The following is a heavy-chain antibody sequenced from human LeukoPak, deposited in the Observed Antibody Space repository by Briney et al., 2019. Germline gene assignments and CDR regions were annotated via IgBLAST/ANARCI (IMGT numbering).Heavy chain of an antibody. CDR2: ISSSGNYI. D-gene: IGHD3-22*01. J-gene: IGHJ4*02. CDR3: ARGGRGTIMIVVAALDY. V-gene: IGHV3-21*01. CDR1: GFTFTSYS. Sequence: GGSLRLSCAASGFTFTSYSMNWVRQAPGKGLEWGSSISSSGNYIYYADSVKGRFTISRDNARNSLYLQMNSLRAEDTAVYYCARGGRGTIMIVVAALDYWGQGTLVTVSS.